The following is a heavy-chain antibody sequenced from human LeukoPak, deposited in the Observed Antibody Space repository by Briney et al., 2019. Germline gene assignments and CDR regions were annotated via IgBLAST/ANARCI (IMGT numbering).Heavy chain of an antibody. CDR1: GFTFSDYY. CDR2: ISSSGSTI. D-gene: IGHD4-17*01. J-gene: IGHJ4*02. Sequence: GGSLRLSCAASGFTFSDYYMSWIRQAPGKGLEWVSYISSSGSTIYYADSLKGRFTISRDNAKNSLYLQMNSLRAEDTAVYYCARAVDYGDYGYFDYWGQGTLVTVSS. CDR3: ARAVDYGDYGYFDY. V-gene: IGHV3-11*01.